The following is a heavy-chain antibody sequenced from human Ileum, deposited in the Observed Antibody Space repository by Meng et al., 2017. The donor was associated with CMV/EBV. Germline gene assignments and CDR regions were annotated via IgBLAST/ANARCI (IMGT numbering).Heavy chain of an antibody. Sequence: ASVKVSCKASGYTFSSYGISWVRQAPGQGLEWMGWISAYNGNTNYAQKSQGRVTMTTDTSTSTAYMEVRSLRSDDTAVYYCARPAGNHDFDSWGQGTLVTVSS. CDR2: ISAYNGNT. J-gene: IGHJ4*01. V-gene: IGHV1-18*01. CDR1: GYTFSSYG. D-gene: IGHD4-23*01. CDR3: ARPAGNHDFDS.